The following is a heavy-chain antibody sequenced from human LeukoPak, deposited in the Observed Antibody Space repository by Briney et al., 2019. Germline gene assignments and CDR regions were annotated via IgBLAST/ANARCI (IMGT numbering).Heavy chain of an antibody. Sequence: PGGSLRLSCAASGFTFSSYWMSWVRQAPGKGLEWVANIKQDGSEKYYVDSVKGRFTISRDNSKNTLYLQMNSLRAEDTAVYYCAKDHHSNPARHYFDYWGQGTLVTVSS. V-gene: IGHV3-7*01. D-gene: IGHD4-11*01. CDR3: AKDHHSNPARHYFDY. CDR2: IKQDGSEK. CDR1: GFTFSSYW. J-gene: IGHJ4*02.